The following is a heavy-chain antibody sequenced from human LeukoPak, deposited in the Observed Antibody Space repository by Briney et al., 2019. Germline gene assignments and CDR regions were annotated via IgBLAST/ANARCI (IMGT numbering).Heavy chain of an antibody. V-gene: IGHV3-9*01. CDR2: ISWNSGSI. D-gene: IGHD6-19*01. CDR3: AKRWSSGWYVED. CDR1: GFTFDDYA. J-gene: IGHJ4*02. Sequence: GGSLRLSCAASGFTFDDYAMHWVRQAPGKGLEWVSGISWNSGSIGYADSVKGRFTISRDNAKNSLYLQMNSLRAEDTALYYCAKRWSSGWYVEDWGQGTLVTVSS.